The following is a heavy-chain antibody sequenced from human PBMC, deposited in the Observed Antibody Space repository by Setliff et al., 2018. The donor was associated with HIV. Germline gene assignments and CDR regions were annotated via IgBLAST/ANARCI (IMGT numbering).Heavy chain of an antibody. Sequence: PSETLSLTCVVFGGSFTNYYWSWIRQPPGKGLECIGEINHSGSTNYNPSLKSRVTISVDTPKNRFSLKLSSVTAADTAVYYCARVGGVATMFYYYYMDVWGKGTTVTVSS. J-gene: IGHJ6*03. CDR1: GGSFTNYY. CDR2: INHSGST. D-gene: IGHD5-12*01. CDR3: ARVGGVATMFYYYYMDV. V-gene: IGHV4-34*01.